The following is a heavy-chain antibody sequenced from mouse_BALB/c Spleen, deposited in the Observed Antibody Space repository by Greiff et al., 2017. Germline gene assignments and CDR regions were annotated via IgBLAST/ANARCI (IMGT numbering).Heavy chain of an antibody. V-gene: IGHV14-3*02. D-gene: IGHD1-1*01. Sequence: VQLQQSGAELVKPGASVKLSCTASGFNIKDTYMHWVKQRPEQGLEWIGRIDPANGNTKYDPKFQGKATLTADTSSNTAYLQLSSLTSEDTAVYYCASRYYGSRVDDWGQGTTLTVSA. CDR3: ASRYYGSRVDD. J-gene: IGHJ2*01. CDR2: IDPANGNT. CDR1: GFNIKDTY.